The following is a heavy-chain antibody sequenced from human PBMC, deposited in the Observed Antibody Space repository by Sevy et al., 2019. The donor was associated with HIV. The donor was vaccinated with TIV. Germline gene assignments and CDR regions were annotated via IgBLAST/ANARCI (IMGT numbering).Heavy chain of an antibody. V-gene: IGHV3-9*01. J-gene: IGHJ3*02. Sequence: GGSLRLSCAASGFTFSDYAMHWVRQVPGKGLEWVSGISWNSGATGYADSVRGRFTISRDNTKNSLYLQMNSLRVEDTAFYYGGRALGYCVVERCYGGSVNAFDIWGQGTMVTVSS. CDR1: GFTFSDYA. CDR3: GRALGYCVVERCYGGSVNAFDI. D-gene: IGHD2-15*01. CDR2: ISWNSGAT.